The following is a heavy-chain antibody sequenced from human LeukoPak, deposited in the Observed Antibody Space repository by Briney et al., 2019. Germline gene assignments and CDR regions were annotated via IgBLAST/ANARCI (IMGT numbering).Heavy chain of an antibody. J-gene: IGHJ4*02. V-gene: IGHV3-7*01. Sequence: PGGSLRLSCAASGFTFSSYWMSWVRQAPGKGLERVANIKQDGSEKYYVDSVKGRFTISRDNAKNSLYLQMNSLRAEDTAVYYCARDRPLHYFDYWGQGTLVTVSS. CDR3: ARDRPLHYFDY. CDR2: IKQDGSEK. CDR1: GFTFSSYW.